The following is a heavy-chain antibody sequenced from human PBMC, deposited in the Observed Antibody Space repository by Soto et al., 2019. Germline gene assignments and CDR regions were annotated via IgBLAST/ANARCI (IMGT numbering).Heavy chain of an antibody. CDR2: IKGDGSSA. CDR3: ARGIRIFVYGMDV. Sequence: GGSLRLSCRASGFTFSSYWLHWVRQAPGKGLVWVSRIKGDGSSASYADSVKDRFTISRDNAKNTLYLQMNSLGAEDTAVYWCARGIRIFVYGMDVWGQGTTVTVSS. CDR1: GFTFSSYW. J-gene: IGHJ6*02. V-gene: IGHV3-74*01.